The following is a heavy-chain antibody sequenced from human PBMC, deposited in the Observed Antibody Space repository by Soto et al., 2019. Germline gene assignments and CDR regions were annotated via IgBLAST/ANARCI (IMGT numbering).Heavy chain of an antibody. J-gene: IGHJ4*02. V-gene: IGHV3-74*01. Sequence: EVQLVESGRGLVQPGGSLRLSCAASGFTFSSYWMHWVRQAPGKGLVWVSWINIGGSSTYSADSVKGRFTISRDNAKSSLYLQMNSLRAEDTAVYYCARDFGYWGQGALVTVSS. D-gene: IGHD3-10*01. CDR3: ARDFGY. CDR1: GFTFSSYW. CDR2: INIGGSST.